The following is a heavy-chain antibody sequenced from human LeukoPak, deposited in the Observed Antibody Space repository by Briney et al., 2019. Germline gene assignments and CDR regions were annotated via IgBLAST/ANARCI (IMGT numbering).Heavy chain of an antibody. D-gene: IGHD3-16*02. Sequence: GRSLRLSCAASGFTFSTYGMHWVRQAPGKGLEWVAVMSYDGSNKYYAGSVKGRFTISRDNSKNTLYLQMNSLRAEDTAVYYCAKGYYDYVWGSYRPKYYFDYWGQGTLVTVSS. CDR3: AKGYYDYVWGSYRPKYYFDY. CDR1: GFTFSTYG. J-gene: IGHJ4*02. V-gene: IGHV3-30*18. CDR2: MSYDGSNK.